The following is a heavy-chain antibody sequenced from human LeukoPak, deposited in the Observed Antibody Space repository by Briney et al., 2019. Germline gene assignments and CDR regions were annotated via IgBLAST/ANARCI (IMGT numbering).Heavy chain of an antibody. Sequence: GASVKVSCRASGGTFSSYSISWVRQAPGQGLEWMGGIIPIFGTANYAQKFQGRVTITADTSTSTAYMELSSLRSEDTAVYYCARAPPYSYGYAGGWFDPWAQGTLVTVSS. V-gene: IGHV1-69*06. J-gene: IGHJ5*02. CDR2: IIPIFGTA. CDR3: ARAPPYSYGYAGGWFDP. CDR1: GGTFSSYS. D-gene: IGHD5-18*01.